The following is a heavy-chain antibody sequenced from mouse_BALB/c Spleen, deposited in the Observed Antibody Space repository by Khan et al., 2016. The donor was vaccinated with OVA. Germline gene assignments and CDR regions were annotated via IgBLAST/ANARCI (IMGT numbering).Heavy chain of an antibody. J-gene: IGHJ4*01. CDR1: GYTFTAYD. V-gene: IGHV1S56*01. D-gene: IGHD1-1*01. CDR3: AREGLRGVGMDY. Sequence: QVQLKQSGPELVKPGALVKISCKASGYTFTAYDINWVKQRPGQGLEWIGWIYPGDGTTDYNENFKGKATLTADTSSNTAYMQLSSLTSEKSAVYYCAREGLRGVGMDYWGQGTSVSVAS. CDR2: IYPGDGTT.